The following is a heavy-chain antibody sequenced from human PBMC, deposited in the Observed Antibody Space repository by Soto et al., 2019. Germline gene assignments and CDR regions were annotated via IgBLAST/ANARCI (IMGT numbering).Heavy chain of an antibody. V-gene: IGHV3-23*01. Sequence: EVQLLESGGGLVQPGGSLRLSCATSGFTFSTYAMSWVRQAPGKGLEWVAAISPSSSTTYYADSGKGRFAISRDNSKKTLHLQMDSLRADDTAVYYCAKPGYAGSYGDSRGRDKYYIDYWGQGTLVTVSS. CDR3: AKPGYAGSYGDSRGRDKYYIDY. CDR1: GFTFSTYA. D-gene: IGHD4-17*01. CDR2: ISPSSSTT. J-gene: IGHJ4*02.